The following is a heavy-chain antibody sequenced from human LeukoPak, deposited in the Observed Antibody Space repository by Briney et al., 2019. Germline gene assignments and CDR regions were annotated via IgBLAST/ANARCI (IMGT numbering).Heavy chain of an antibody. Sequence: ASVKASCKASGYTFTGYYMHWVRQAPGQGLEWMGWINPNRGGTNYAQKSQGRVTMTRDTSISTAYMELSRLRSDDTAVYYCAREGNYYDSSGLAGGAFDIWGQGTMVTVSS. J-gene: IGHJ3*02. CDR1: GYTFTGYY. D-gene: IGHD3-22*01. CDR3: AREGNYYDSSGLAGGAFDI. CDR2: INPNRGGT. V-gene: IGHV1-2*02.